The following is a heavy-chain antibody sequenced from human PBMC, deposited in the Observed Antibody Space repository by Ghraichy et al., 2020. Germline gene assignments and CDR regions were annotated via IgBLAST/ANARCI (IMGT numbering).Heavy chain of an antibody. D-gene: IGHD6-6*01. Sequence: GESLNISCAASGFTFSNAWMSWVRQAPGKGLEWVGRIKSKTDGGTTDYAAPVKGRFTISRDDSKNTLYLQMNSLKTEDTAVYYCTTSSRRSARRPSWYMDVWGKGTTVTVSS. CDR2: IKSKTDGGTT. CDR3: TTSSRRSARRPSWYMDV. CDR1: GFTFSNAW. V-gene: IGHV3-15*01. J-gene: IGHJ6*03.